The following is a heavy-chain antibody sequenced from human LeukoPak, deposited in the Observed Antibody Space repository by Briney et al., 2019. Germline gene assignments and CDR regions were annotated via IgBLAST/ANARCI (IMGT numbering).Heavy chain of an antibody. V-gene: IGHV4-61*02. CDR3: ASLTIYYSGYDYPTYYFDY. Sequence: SETLSLTCTVSGGSISSGSYYWSWIRQPAGKGLEWIGRIYTSGSTNYNPSLKSRVTISVDTSKNQFSLKLSSVTAADTAVYYCASLTIYYSGYDYPTYYFDYWGQGTLVTVSS. D-gene: IGHD5-12*01. CDR2: IYTSGST. J-gene: IGHJ4*02. CDR1: GGSISSGSYY.